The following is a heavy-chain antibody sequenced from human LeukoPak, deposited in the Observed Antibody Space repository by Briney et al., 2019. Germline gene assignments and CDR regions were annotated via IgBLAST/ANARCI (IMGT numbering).Heavy chain of an antibody. CDR1: GGSISSYY. Sequence: SETLSLTCTVSGGSISSYYWSWIRQPSGKGLEWIGYIYYSGSTNYNPSLESRVTISVDTSKNQFSLKLSSVTAADTAVYYCAREVPLGGYYYDMTSGNYFDCWGQGTLVTVAS. V-gene: IGHV4-59*01. CDR2: IYYSGST. CDR3: AREVPLGGYYYDMTSGNYFDC. J-gene: IGHJ4*02. D-gene: IGHD3-22*01.